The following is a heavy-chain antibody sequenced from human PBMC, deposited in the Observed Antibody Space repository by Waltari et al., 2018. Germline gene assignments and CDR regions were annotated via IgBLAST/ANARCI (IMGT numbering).Heavy chain of an antibody. CDR2: ISYDGSNK. V-gene: IGHV3-30-3*01. CDR1: GFTFSSYA. Sequence: QVQLVESGGGVVQPGRSLRLSCAASGFTFSSYAMHWVRQAPGKGLEWVAVISYDGSNKYYADSVKGRFTISRDNSKNTLYLQMNSLRAEDTAVYYCARDGHSSGCDWGQGTLVTVSS. CDR3: ARDGHSSGCD. D-gene: IGHD6-19*01. J-gene: IGHJ4*02.